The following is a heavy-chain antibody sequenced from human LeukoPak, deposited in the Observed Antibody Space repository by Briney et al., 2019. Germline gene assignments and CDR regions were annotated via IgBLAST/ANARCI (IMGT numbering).Heavy chain of an antibody. Sequence: VASVKVSCKVSGYTFTDYNMHWVRQAPGQGLEWMGRIYPNTGGTNYAQNFQGRVTLTRDTSISTVYMELNRLNSDDTAIYYCGRGNSYGLDYWGQGTLVTVSS. J-gene: IGHJ4*02. CDR3: GRGNSYGLDY. CDR1: GYTFTDYN. V-gene: IGHV1-2*06. D-gene: IGHD5-18*01. CDR2: IYPNTGGT.